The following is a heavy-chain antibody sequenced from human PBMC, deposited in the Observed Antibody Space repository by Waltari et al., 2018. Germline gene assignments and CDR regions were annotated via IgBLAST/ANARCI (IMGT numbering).Heavy chain of an antibody. V-gene: IGHV3-53*01. CDR3: ASCSRSSCYQGGFDY. D-gene: IGHD2-2*01. Sequence: EVQLVESGGGLVQPGGSLRLSCVASGLTVSSNYMRWVRQAPGRGLEWVSVIYGGGRPVYDDSCKGRCTISREHSKDALYLQMSSLRAEETAVYFCASCSRSSCYQGGFDYWGQGTLVTFTS. CDR1: GLTVSSNY. CDR2: IYGGGRP. J-gene: IGHJ4*02.